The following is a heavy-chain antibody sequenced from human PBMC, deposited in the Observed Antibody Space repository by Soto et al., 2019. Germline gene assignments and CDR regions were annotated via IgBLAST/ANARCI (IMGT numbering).Heavy chain of an antibody. CDR1: GFTFSIYS. D-gene: IGHD5-18*01. CDR2: ISSSSSTI. Sequence: PGGSLRLSCAASGFTFSIYSMNWVRQAPGKGLEWVSYISSSSSTIYYADSVKGRFTISRDNAKNSLYLQMNSLRAEDTAVYYCAREVDTAFDYFDYWGQGTLVTVSS. V-gene: IGHV3-48*01. J-gene: IGHJ4*02. CDR3: AREVDTAFDYFDY.